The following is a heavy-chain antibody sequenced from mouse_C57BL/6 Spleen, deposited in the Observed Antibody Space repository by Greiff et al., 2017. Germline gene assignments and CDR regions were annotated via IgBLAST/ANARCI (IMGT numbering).Heavy chain of an antibody. CDR1: GYSFTSYY. V-gene: IGHV1-66*01. D-gene: IGHD1-1*01. J-gene: IGHJ2*01. CDR2: IYPGSGNT. Sequence: VKLLQPGPELVKPGASVKISCKASGYSFTSYYIHWVKQRPGQGLEWIGWIYPGSGNTKYNEKFKGKATLTADTSSSTASMQLSSLTSEDSAVYFSSREGVTKLGALEDYWGQGTTLTVSS. CDR3: SREGVTKLGALEDY.